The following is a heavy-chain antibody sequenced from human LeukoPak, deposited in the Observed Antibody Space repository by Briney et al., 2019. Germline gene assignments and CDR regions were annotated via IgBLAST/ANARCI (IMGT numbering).Heavy chain of an antibody. D-gene: IGHD4-11*01. Sequence: GGSLRLSCAASGFTFDDYGMRWVRQAPGKGLGWVSVINWNGGSTGYADSVKGRFTISRDNAKNSLYLQMNSLRAEDTAVYYFARDGFYSNYAGLFDYWGQGTLVTVSS. CDR2: INWNGGST. J-gene: IGHJ4*02. V-gene: IGHV3-20*04. CDR1: GFTFDDYG. CDR3: ARDGFYSNYAGLFDY.